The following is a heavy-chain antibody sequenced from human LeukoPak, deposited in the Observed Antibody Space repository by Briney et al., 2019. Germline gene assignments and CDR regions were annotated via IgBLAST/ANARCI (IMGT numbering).Heavy chain of an antibody. D-gene: IGHD6-13*01. CDR3: ARGGYSSSRDSFDY. CDR1: GFTFSSYG. Sequence: GGPLRLSCAASGFTFSSYGMHWVRQAPGKGLEWVAGIWYDGSNKYYADSVKGRFTISRDNSKNTLYLQMNSLRAEDTAVYYCARGGYSSSRDSFDYWGQGTLVTVSS. V-gene: IGHV3-33*01. CDR2: IWYDGSNK. J-gene: IGHJ4*02.